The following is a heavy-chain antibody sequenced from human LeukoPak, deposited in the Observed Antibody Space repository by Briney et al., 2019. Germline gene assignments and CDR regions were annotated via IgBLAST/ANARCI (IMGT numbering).Heavy chain of an antibody. J-gene: IGHJ3*02. D-gene: IGHD4-17*01. V-gene: IGHV1-69*13. Sequence: SVKVSCKASGGTFISYAISWVRQAPGQGLEWMGGIIPIFGTANYAQKFQGRVTITADESTSTGYMELSSLRSEDTAVYYCARDPNGDYDGAFDIWGQGTMVTVSS. CDR1: GGTFISYA. CDR3: ARDPNGDYDGAFDI. CDR2: IIPIFGTA.